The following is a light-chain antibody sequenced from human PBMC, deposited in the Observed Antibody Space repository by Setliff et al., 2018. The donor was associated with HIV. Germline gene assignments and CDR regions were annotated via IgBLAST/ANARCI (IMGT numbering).Light chain of an antibody. J-gene: IGLJ1*01. CDR3: SSYTSSIPYV. V-gene: IGLV2-14*01. Sequence: HSALTQPASVSGSPGQSITISCTGTSSDVGGYNYVSWYQQHPGKAPKLMIYEVNNRPSGVSNRFSGSKSGNTASLTISGLQTEDEADYYCSSYTSSIPYVFGTGTKVTVL. CDR1: SSDVGGYNY. CDR2: EVN.